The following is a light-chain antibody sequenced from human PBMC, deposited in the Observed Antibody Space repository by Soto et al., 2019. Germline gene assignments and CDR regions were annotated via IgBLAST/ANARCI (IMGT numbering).Light chain of an antibody. V-gene: IGLV2-14*01. J-gene: IGLJ2*01. CDR1: SSDVGFYNY. CDR2: EVS. CDR3: SSYSGSSTPVV. Sequence: QSALTQPASVSGSPGQSITISCTGTSSDVGFYNYVSWYQQHPGKAPQLMIYEVSNRPSGVSNRFSGSKSGNTASLTISGLQAEDEADYYCSSYSGSSTPVVFGGGTKLTVL.